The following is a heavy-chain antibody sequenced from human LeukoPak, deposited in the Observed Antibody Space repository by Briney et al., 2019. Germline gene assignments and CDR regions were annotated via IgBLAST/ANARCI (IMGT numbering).Heavy chain of an antibody. CDR2: ISSSSSYI. V-gene: IGHV3-21*01. J-gene: IGHJ4*02. CDR3: ARTEKYYDSSGYYYVYFDY. Sequence: PGGSLRLSCAASGFTFSSNSMNWVRQAPGKGLEWVSSISSSSSYIYYADSVKGRFTISRDNAKNSLYLQMNSLRAEDTAVYYCARTEKYYDSSGYYYVYFDYWGQGTLVTVSS. D-gene: IGHD3-22*01. CDR1: GFTFSSNS.